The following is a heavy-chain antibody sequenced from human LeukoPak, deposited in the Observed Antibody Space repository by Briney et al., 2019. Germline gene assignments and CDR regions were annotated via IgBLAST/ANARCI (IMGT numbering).Heavy chain of an antibody. Sequence: ASETLSLTCTVSGGSISSSSYYWGWIRQPPGKGLEWIGSIYYSGSTYYNPSLKSRVTISVDTSKNQFSLKLSSVTAADTAVYYCAGQLEDIVVVPAAILGGWFDPWGQGTLVTVSS. J-gene: IGHJ5*02. CDR2: IYYSGST. D-gene: IGHD2-2*02. CDR1: GGSISSSSYY. CDR3: AGQLEDIVVVPAAILGGWFDP. V-gene: IGHV4-39*01.